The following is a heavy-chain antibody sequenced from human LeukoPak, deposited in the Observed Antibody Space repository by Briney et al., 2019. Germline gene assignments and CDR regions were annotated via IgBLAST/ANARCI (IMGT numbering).Heavy chain of an antibody. V-gene: IGHV5-51*01. CDR2: IYPGDSDT. J-gene: IGHJ6*03. CDR3: ARHEVGLLAAAGTGWRDYYYYMDV. Sequence: GESLKISCKGSGYSFTSYWIAWVRQMPGKGLEWMGIIYPGDSDTRYSPSFQGQVTISADKSISTAYLQWSSLKASDTAMYYCARHEVGLLAAAGTGWRDYYYYMDVWGKGTTVTVSS. CDR1: GYSFTSYW. D-gene: IGHD6-13*01.